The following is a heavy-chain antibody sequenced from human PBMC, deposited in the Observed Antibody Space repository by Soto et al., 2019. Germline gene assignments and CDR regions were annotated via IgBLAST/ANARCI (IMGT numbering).Heavy chain of an antibody. J-gene: IGHJ4*02. Sequence: EVQLVESGGGLIQPGGSLRLSCAASGFTVSSNYMSWVRQAPGKGLEWVSVIYSGGSTYYADSVKGRFTISRDNSKNTLYLQMNSLRAEDTAVYYCARGVVTAILPTSYYFDYWGQGTLVTVSS. D-gene: IGHD2-21*02. CDR2: IYSGGST. V-gene: IGHV3-53*01. CDR1: GFTVSSNY. CDR3: ARGVVTAILPTSYYFDY.